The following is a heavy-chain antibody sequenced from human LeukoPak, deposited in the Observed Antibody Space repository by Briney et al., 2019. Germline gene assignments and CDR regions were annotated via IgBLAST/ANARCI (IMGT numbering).Heavy chain of an antibody. CDR3: ARGADDNNAFDV. Sequence: GASVKVSCKTSGYTFINYGVTWVRQAPGQGLEWMGWISAYNDKTNYAQSLQGRVTMTTDTSTRTAYMELRSLRSDDTAVYYCARGADDNNAFDVWGRGTLVTVSS. V-gene: IGHV1-18*01. D-gene: IGHD3-9*01. CDR1: GYTFINYG. J-gene: IGHJ3*01. CDR2: ISAYNDKT.